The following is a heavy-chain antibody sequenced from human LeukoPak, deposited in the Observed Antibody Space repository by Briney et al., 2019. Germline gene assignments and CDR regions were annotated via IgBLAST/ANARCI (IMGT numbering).Heavy chain of an antibody. J-gene: IGHJ4*02. Sequence: ASVKVSCKASGYAFSNYGISWVRQAPGQGLEWMGWINTNTGNPTYAQGFTGRFVFSLDTSVSTAYLQISSLKAEDTAVYYCARVSDVWGSFYFDYWGQGTLVTVSS. CDR2: INTNTGNP. D-gene: IGHD3-16*01. CDR3: ARVSDVWGSFYFDY. V-gene: IGHV7-4-1*02. CDR1: GYAFSNYG.